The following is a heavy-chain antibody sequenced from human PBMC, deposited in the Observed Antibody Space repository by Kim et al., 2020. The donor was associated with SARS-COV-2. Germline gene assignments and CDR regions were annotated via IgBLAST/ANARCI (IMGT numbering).Heavy chain of an antibody. Sequence: GGSLRLSCAASGFTFDDYAMHCVRQAPGKGLECVSGISWNSGSIRYADSVKSRFTISRDNAKNSLYLQMNRLRAEEAALYHCAKDGEAGSVSKDYYYYYGMHGWGQGTTVPVSS. V-gene: IGHV3-9*01. CDR2: ISWNSGSI. D-gene: IGHD3-10*01. CDR3: AKDGEAGSVSKDYYYYYGMHG. CDR1: GFTFDDYA. J-gene: IGHJ6*02.